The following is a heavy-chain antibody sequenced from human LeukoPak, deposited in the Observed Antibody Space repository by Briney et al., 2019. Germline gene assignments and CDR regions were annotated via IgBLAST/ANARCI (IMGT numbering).Heavy chain of an antibody. V-gene: IGHV1-69*13. CDR2: IIPIFGTA. J-gene: IGHJ5*02. Sequence: GASVKVSCKASGGTFSSYAISWVRQAPGQGLEWMGGIIPIFGTANYAQKFQGRVTITADESTSTAYMELSSLRSEDTAVYYCARRERHCSGTSCSFDPWGQGTLVTVSS. CDR3: ARRERHCSGTSCSFDP. CDR1: GGTFSSYA. D-gene: IGHD2-2*01.